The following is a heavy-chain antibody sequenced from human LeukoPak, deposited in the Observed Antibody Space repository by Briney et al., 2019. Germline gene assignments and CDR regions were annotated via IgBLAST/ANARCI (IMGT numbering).Heavy chain of an antibody. D-gene: IGHD5-12*01. Sequence: PSETLSLTCTVSGGSISSYYWNWIRQPPGKGLEWIGYIYYRGSTNYNPSLKSRVTISVDTSKNQFSLKLSSATATDTAMYYCARGGDYKSTLFDYWGQGTLVTVSS. CDR3: ARGGDYKSTLFDY. CDR2: IYYRGST. J-gene: IGHJ4*02. CDR1: GGSISSYY. V-gene: IGHV4-59*01.